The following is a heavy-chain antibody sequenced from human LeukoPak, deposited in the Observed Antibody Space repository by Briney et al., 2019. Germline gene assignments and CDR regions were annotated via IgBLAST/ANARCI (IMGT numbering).Heavy chain of an antibody. CDR2: IYYSGST. V-gene: IGHV4-59*01. CDR1: GGSISSYY. J-gene: IGHJ4*02. Sequence: SETLSLTCTVSGGSISSYYWSWIRQPPGKGLEWIGYIYYSGSTNYNPSLKSRVTISADTSKNQFSLKLSSVTAADTAVYYCARSYGSGSYDYWGQGTLVTVSS. D-gene: IGHD3-10*01. CDR3: ARSYGSGSYDY.